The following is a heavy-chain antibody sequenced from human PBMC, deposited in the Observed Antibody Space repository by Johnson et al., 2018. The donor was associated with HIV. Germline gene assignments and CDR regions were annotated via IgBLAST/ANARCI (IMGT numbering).Heavy chain of an antibody. CDR2: ISYDGSNK. V-gene: IGHV3-30*18. CDR3: ANFGASYGSSSVSEAAFDI. D-gene: IGHD6-6*01. CDR1: GFTFSSYG. Sequence: QLVESGGGVVQPGRSLRLSCADSGFTFSSYGMHWVRQAPGKGLEWVAVISYDGSNKYYADSVKGRFTISRDNSKNTLYLQMNSLRAEDTAVYYCANFGASYGSSSVSEAAFDIWGQGTMVTVSS. J-gene: IGHJ3*02.